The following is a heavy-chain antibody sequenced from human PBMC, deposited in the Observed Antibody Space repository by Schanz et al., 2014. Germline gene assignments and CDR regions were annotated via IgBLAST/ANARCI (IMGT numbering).Heavy chain of an antibody. CDR2: INSRNEV. D-gene: IGHD3-16*01. Sequence: VQLVESGGGLVQPGGSLRLSCAVSGFTVSDHYMDWVRQAPGKGLEWVSVINSRNEVFSIDSVRGRFTIFRDNPKKSAYLQMNSLRADDTAVYYCSRGIVGGLDCWGQGTLVTVSS. CDR1: GFTVSDHY. V-gene: IGHV3-11*04. J-gene: IGHJ4*02. CDR3: SRGIVGGLDC.